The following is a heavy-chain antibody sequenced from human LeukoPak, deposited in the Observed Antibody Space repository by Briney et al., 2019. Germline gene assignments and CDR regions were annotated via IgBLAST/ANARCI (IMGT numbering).Heavy chain of an antibody. CDR1: GGSISSGDYY. CDR3: ARVDRSVVASFDY. Sequence: PSQTLSLTCTVSGGSISSGDYYWSWIRQPPGKGLEWIGYIYYSGSTYYNPSLKSRVTISVDTSKNQFSLKLSSVTAADTAAYYCARVDRSVVASFDYWGQGTLVTVSS. D-gene: IGHD2-21*01. J-gene: IGHJ4*02. CDR2: IYYSGST. V-gene: IGHV4-30-4*08.